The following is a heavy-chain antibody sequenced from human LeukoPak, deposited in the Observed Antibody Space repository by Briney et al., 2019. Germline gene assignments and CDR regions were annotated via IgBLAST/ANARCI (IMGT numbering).Heavy chain of an antibody. J-gene: IGHJ3*02. CDR3: ARDSLTYYYDSSGSDKAFDI. CDR2: ISSSGSTI. CDR1: GFTFSDYY. V-gene: IGHV3-11*01. D-gene: IGHD3-22*01. Sequence: GGSLRLSCAASGFTFSDYYMSWIRQAPGKGLEWVSYISSSGSTIYYADSVKGRFTISRDNAKNSLYLQMHSLRAEDTAVYYCARDSLTYYYDSSGSDKAFDIWGQGTMVTVSS.